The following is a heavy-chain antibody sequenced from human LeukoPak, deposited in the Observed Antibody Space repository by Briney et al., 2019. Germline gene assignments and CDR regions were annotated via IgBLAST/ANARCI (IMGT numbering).Heavy chain of an antibody. V-gene: IGHV3-48*04. CDR1: GFTFSTYG. Sequence: PGGSLRLSCAASGFTFSTYGMNWVRQAPGKGLEWISHISNTGDIIHYADSVEGRFTISRDNAKNSLYLQMNSLRAEDTAVYYCAKDATAAVGTVYMDVWGKGTTVTISS. CDR2: ISNTGDII. CDR3: AKDATAAVGTVYMDV. J-gene: IGHJ6*03. D-gene: IGHD6-13*01.